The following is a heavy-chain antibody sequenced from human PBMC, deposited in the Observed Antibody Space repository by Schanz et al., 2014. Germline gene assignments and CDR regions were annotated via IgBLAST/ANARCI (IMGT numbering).Heavy chain of an antibody. Sequence: QVQLVESGGGVVQPGRSLRLSCAASGFTFSSYGMHRVRQAPGKGLEWVAIIWYDGSNKYYADSVKGRFTISRDNAKNSVFLQMNRLRAEDTAVYYCATEGPRGTRHPINYYYAMDNWGQGTKVTV. J-gene: IGHJ6*02. CDR2: IWYDGSNK. CDR1: GFTFSSYG. V-gene: IGHV3-33*01. CDR3: ATEGPRGTRHPINYYYAMDN. D-gene: IGHD6-6*01.